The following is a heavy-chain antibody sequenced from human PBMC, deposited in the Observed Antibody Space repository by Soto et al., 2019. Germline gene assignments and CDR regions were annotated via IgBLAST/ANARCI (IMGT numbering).Heavy chain of an antibody. J-gene: IGHJ6*02. V-gene: IGHV4-61*01. CDR3: ARDTALHPIQHHYYYYGMDV. D-gene: IGHD1-1*01. CDR2: IYYSGST. Sequence: QVQLQESGPGLVKPSETLSLTCTVSGGSVSSGSYYWSWIRQPPGKGLEWIGYIYYSGSTNYNPSLRSRVTIAVDTAKNQFSRKLSSETAADTAVYYCARDTALHPIQHHYYYYGMDVWGQGATVTVSS. CDR1: GGSVSSGSYY.